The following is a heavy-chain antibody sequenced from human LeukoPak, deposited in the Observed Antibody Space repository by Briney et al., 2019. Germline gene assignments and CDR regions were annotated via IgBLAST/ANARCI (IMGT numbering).Heavy chain of an antibody. D-gene: IGHD6-25*01. CDR1: WISLSTSVVG. J-gene: IGHJ4*02. Sequence: SGPTRVNPTQTLTPSCTFTWISLSTSVVGVGWIRQPPGKALGMLVVIYWDDDKRYTPSLKSRLTITKDTSKNQVVLTMTNMDPVDTATYYCAHRRAAEFDSWGQGTLVTVSS. V-gene: IGHV2-5*02. CDR3: AHRRAAEFDS. CDR2: IYWDDDK.